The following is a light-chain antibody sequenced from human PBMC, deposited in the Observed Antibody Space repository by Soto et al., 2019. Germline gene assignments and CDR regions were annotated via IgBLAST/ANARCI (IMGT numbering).Light chain of an antibody. J-gene: IGKJ3*01. CDR2: GAS. V-gene: IGKV3D-15*01. Sequence: EIVMTQSPATLSVSPGERATLSCRASQTISNNLAWYQQRPGQPPRLLIYGASTRATGIPARFSGSGSGTEFTLTISSLQSEDFALYYCQQYNIWPPPSESVGPGTKVDIK. CDR1: QTISNN. CDR3: QQYNIWPPPSES.